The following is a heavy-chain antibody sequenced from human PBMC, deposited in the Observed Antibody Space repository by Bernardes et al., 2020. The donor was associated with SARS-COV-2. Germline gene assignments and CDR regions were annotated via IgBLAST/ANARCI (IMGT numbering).Heavy chain of an antibody. D-gene: IGHD3-9*01. CDR3: ARDRPSSYDILTGYYLVDAFDI. Sequence: SETLSLTCTVSGGSISSGGYCWSWIRQHPGKGLEWIGYIYYSGSTYYNPSLKSRVTISVDTSKNQFSLKLSSVTAADTAVYYCARDRPSSYDILTGYYLVDAFDIWGQGTMVTVSS. CDR2: IYYSGST. CDR1: GGSISSGGYC. V-gene: IGHV4-31*03. J-gene: IGHJ3*02.